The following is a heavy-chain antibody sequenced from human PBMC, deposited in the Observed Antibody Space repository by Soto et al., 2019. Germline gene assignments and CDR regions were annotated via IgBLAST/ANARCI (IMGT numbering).Heavy chain of an antibody. V-gene: IGHV4-31*03. CDR2: IYYNGST. Sequence: SETLSLTCTVSGGSISSGGYYWSWIRQHPGKGLEWIGYIYYNGSTYYNPSLKSRVTISVDTSKNQFSLKLSSVTAADTAVYYCARIKHGRGWPNFDYWGQGTLVTVSS. J-gene: IGHJ4*02. CDR3: ARIKHGRGWPNFDY. D-gene: IGHD2-15*01. CDR1: GGSISSGGYY.